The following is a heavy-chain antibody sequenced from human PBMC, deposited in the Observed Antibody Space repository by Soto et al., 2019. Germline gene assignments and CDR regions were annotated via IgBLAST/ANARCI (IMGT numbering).Heavy chain of an antibody. J-gene: IGHJ4*02. CDR2: ISYDGSNK. Sequence: QVQLVESGGGVVQPGRSLRLSCAASGFTFSSYAMHWVRQAPGKGLEWVAVISYDGSNKYYADSVKGRFTISRDNSKNTLYLQMNSLRAEDTAVYYCARAVRAFPENFDYWGQETLVTVSS. CDR3: ARAVRAFPENFDY. CDR1: GFTFSSYA. D-gene: IGHD3-22*01. V-gene: IGHV3-30-3*01.